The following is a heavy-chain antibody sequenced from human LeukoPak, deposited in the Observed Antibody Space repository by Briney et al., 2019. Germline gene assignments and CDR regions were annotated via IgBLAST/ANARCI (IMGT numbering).Heavy chain of an antibody. CDR2: ISYDGSNK. CDR1: GFTFSSYA. CDR3: ARGRSDYLDY. J-gene: IGHJ4*02. V-gene: IGHV3-30*04. Sequence: GRSLRLSCAASGFTFSSYAMHWVRQAPGKGLEWVAVISYDGSNKYYADSVKGRFTISRDNSKNTLYLQMNSLRAEDTAVYYCARGRSDYLDYWGQGTLVTVSS.